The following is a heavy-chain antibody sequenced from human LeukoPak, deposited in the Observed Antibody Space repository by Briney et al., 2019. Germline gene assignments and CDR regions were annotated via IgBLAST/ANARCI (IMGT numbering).Heavy chain of an antibody. CDR2: IHYNGNT. CDR1: GDSISSSTNR. J-gene: IGHJ5*02. V-gene: IGHV4-31*03. CDR3: ARGAMGGANWFDP. D-gene: IGHD5-18*01. Sequence: SETLSLTCTVSGDSISSSTNRWSWIRQHPGKGLEWIGYIHYNGNTYYNPSLKSRVTISVDTSKNQFSLKLSSVTAADTAVFYCARGAMGGANWFDPWGQGTLVTVSS.